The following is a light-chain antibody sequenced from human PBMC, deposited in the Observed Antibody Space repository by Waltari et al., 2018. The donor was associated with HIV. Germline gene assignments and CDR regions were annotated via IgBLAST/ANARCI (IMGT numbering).Light chain of an antibody. J-gene: IGKJ4*01. CDR3: QQYNSWPPLG. Sequence: EIVMTQSPATLSVSPGERATLSCRASQSVSSNLAWYQQKPGQAPRLLIYRVSTRATGIPARFSGSGSGTEFTLTISSLQSEDFAVYYCQQYNSWPPLGFGGGTKVGIK. V-gene: IGKV3-15*01. CDR2: RVS. CDR1: QSVSSN.